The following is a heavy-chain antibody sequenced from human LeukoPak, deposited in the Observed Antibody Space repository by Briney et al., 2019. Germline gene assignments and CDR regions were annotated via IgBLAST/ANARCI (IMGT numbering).Heavy chain of an antibody. D-gene: IGHD3-10*01. CDR2: INSNRRFI. CDR1: GFTFGSYK. J-gene: IGHJ4*01. CDR3: ARDPEPYRDDRTFDY. V-gene: IGHV3-21*01. Sequence: PGGSLRLSCAASGFTFGSYKMHWVHQAPGKGPEWVSSINSNRRFIYYADAVKGRFIISRDNAKNSVYLQMNSLRVEDTAVYYCARDPEPYRDDRTFDYWGHGTLVTVSS.